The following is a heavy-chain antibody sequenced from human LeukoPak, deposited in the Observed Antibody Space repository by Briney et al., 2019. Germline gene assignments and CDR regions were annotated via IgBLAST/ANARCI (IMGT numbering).Heavy chain of an antibody. J-gene: IGHJ3*02. CDR3: ARDVSDIVVVPAASLLDAFDI. Sequence: GASVKVSCKASGYTFTSYGISWVRQAPGQGLEWMGWISAYNGNTNYAQKLQGRVTMTTDTSTSTAYMELRSLRSDDTAVYYCARDVSDIVVVPAASLLDAFDIWGQGTMVTVSS. V-gene: IGHV1-18*01. CDR1: GYTFTSYG. CDR2: ISAYNGNT. D-gene: IGHD2-2*01.